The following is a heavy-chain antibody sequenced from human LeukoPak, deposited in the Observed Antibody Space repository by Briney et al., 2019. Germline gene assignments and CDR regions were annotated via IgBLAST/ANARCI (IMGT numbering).Heavy chain of an antibody. V-gene: IGHV4-39*07. CDR3: ARAGHYYGIDY. J-gene: IGHJ4*02. D-gene: IGHD3-10*01. Sequence: PSETLSLTCTVSGDSISSRSYYWGWIRQPPGKGLEWIGSIYYSGITYYNPSLKSRVTISVDTSKNQFSLKLSSVTAADTAVYYCARAGHYYGIDYWGQGTLVTVSS. CDR1: GDSISSRSYY. CDR2: IYYSGIT.